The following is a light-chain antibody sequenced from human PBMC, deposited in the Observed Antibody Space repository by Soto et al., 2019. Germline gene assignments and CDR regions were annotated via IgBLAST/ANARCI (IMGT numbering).Light chain of an antibody. CDR1: SSIIGNNA. V-gene: IGLV1-36*01. CDR3: AAWDDSLNGLV. Sequence: QSVLTQPPSVSAAPRQRVTISCSGSSSIIGNNAVNWYQQLPGKAPKLLIYYDDLLPSGVSDRFSGSTSGTSASLAISGLQSEDVADYYCAAWDDSLNGLVFGGGTKLTVL. CDR2: YDD. J-gene: IGLJ2*01.